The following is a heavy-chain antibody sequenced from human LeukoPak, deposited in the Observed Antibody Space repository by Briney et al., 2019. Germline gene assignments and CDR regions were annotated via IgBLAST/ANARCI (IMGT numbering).Heavy chain of an antibody. V-gene: IGHV4-59*01. Sequence: SETLSLTCTVSGGSISSYYWSWIRQPPGKGLEWFGYIYYSGSTNYNPSLKSRVTISVDTSKNQFSLKLSSVTAADTAVYYCAREGIAAAGVTLDYYYGMDVWGKGTTVTVSS. CDR3: AREGIAAAGVTLDYYYGMDV. CDR1: GGSISSYY. CDR2: IYYSGST. D-gene: IGHD6-13*01. J-gene: IGHJ6*04.